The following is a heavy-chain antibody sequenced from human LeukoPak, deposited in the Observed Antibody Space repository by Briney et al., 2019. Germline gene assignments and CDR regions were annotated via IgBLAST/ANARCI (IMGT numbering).Heavy chain of an antibody. Sequence: PSETLSLTCAVSGYSISSGYYWGWIRQPPGKGLEWIGSIYHSGSTYYNPSLKSRVTISVDTSKNQFSPKLSSVTAADTAVYYCASTAATIDFDYWGQGTLVTVSS. CDR2: IYHSGST. D-gene: IGHD2-15*01. V-gene: IGHV4-38-2*01. J-gene: IGHJ4*02. CDR1: GYSISSGYY. CDR3: ASTAATIDFDY.